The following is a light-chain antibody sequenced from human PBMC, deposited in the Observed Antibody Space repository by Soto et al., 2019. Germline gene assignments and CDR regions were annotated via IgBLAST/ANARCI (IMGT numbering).Light chain of an antibody. V-gene: IGLV1-40*01. J-gene: IGLJ3*02. CDR3: QSYDSSLSRRWV. CDR2: G. CDR1: SSNIGAGYP. Sequence: QSVLTQPPSVSGAPGQRVTNSCTGSSSNIGAGYPVHWYQQLPGTAPKLLVAGNRPSGVPDRFSVSKSGASASLAITGLQAEDEADYYCQSYDSSLSRRWVFGGGTKVTVL.